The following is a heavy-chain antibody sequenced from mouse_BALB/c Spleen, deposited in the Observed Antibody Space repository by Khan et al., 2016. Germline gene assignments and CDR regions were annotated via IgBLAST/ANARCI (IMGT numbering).Heavy chain of an antibody. CDR1: GYTFSNYW. J-gene: IGHJ4*01. CDR3: ARAWYSLDY. Sequence: QVQLQQSGAELMKPGASVKLSCKATGYTFSNYWIEWVKQRPGHGLEWIGSILPGSGRTNAIERFKGKATFTSDTSSNTAYMQLSSLTSEDSAVYYCARAWYSLDYWGQGTSVTVSS. CDR2: ILPGSGRT. V-gene: IGHV1-9*01.